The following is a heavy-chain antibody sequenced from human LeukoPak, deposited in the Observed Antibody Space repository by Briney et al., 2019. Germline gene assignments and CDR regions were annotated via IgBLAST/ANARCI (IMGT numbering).Heavy chain of an antibody. V-gene: IGHV1-18*01. CDR1: GYTFTSYG. J-gene: IGHJ4*02. D-gene: IGHD1-1*01. CDR2: ISAYNGNT. CDR3: ARARYNLLPSSY. Sequence: ASVKVSCKASGYTFTSYGIGWVRQAPGQGLEWMGWISAYNGNTNYAQKLQGRVTMTTDTSTSTAYMELRSLRSDDTAVYYCARARYNLLPSSYWGQGTLVTVSS.